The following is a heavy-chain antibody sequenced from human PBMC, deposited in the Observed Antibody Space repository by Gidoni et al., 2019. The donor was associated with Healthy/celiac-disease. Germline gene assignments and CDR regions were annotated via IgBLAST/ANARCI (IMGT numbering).Heavy chain of an antibody. CDR1: GYTFTSYY. D-gene: IGHD2-2*01. CDR2: INPSGGST. J-gene: IGHJ5*02. CDR3: ARDGFSSTSYANWFDP. V-gene: IGHV1-46*01. Sequence: QVQLVQSGAEVKKPGASVKVSCKASGYTFTSYYMHWVRQAPGQGLEWMGIINPSGGSTSYAQKFQGRVTMTRDTSTSTVYMELSSLRSEDTAVYYCARDGFSSTSYANWFDPWGQGTLVTVSS.